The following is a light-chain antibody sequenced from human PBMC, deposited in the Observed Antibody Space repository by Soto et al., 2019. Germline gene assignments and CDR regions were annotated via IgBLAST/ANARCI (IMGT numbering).Light chain of an antibody. CDR3: QQYGSTPGT. CDR1: QSVTSSY. Sequence: EIVLTQSPGTLSLSPGRRATLSCRASQSVTSSYLAWYQQKPGQAPRLLIYGASRRATGVPDRFSGSGSGTDFTLTISRREPEDFAVYYCQQYGSTPGTFGQGTKLEIK. V-gene: IGKV3-20*01. J-gene: IGKJ2*01. CDR2: GAS.